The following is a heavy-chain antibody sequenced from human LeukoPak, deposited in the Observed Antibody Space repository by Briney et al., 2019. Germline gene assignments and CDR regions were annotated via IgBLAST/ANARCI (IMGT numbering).Heavy chain of an antibody. CDR2: IFYSGGT. CDR3: AKTISLAQWELRRDPFDY. J-gene: IGHJ4*02. V-gene: IGHV4-39*01. CDR1: GGSISSSSFY. D-gene: IGHD1-26*01. Sequence: SETLSLTCTVSGGSISSSSFYWGWIRQPPGKGLEWIGTIFYSGGTYYNPSLKSRVAVSVDTSKNQFSLKLSSVTAADTAGYYCAKTISLAQWELRRDPFDYWGQGTLVTVSS.